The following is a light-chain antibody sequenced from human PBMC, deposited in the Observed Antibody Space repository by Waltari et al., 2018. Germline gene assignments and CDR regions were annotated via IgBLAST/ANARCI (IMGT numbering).Light chain of an antibody. CDR1: SSDIGDYNF. CDR2: EVS. V-gene: IGLV2-8*01. Sequence: QSALTQPPSASGSPGQSVTISCTGTSSDIGDYNFVSWYQPHPGKAPKLMIYEVSKRPSGVPDRFSGSKSAYTASLPVSGLQAEDEAEDYCSSYGGRNNLVFGGGTKLTVL. J-gene: IGLJ2*01. CDR3: SSYGGRNNLV.